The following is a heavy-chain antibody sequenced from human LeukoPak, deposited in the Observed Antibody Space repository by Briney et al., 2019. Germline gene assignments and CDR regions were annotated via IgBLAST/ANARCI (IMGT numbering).Heavy chain of an antibody. CDR3: ARGGDPYGDYMSFEDYNWFDP. D-gene: IGHD4-17*01. Sequence: SETLSLTCTVSGGSISSYYWSWIRQPPGKGLEWIGYIYYSGSTNYNPSLKSRVTISVDTSKNQFSLKLSSVTAADTAVYYCARGGDPYGDYMSFEDYNWFDPWGQGTLVTVSS. CDR2: IYYSGST. J-gene: IGHJ5*02. CDR1: GGSISSYY. V-gene: IGHV4-59*01.